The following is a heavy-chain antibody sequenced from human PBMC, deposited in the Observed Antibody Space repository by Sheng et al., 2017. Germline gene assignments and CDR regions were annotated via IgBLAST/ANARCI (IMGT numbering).Heavy chain of an antibody. J-gene: IGHJ4*02. Sequence: QVQLVESGGGVVQPGRSLRLSCAASGYTFGSYGMHWVRQAPGKGLEWVAVISYDGDNKYYADSVKGRFTISRDNSKNTLYLQMNSLRAEDTAVYYCAKEGYYDSSGSKGFDYWGQGTLVTVSS. CDR1: GYTFGSYG. CDR3: AKEGYYDSSGSKGFDY. CDR2: ISYDGDNK. V-gene: IGHV3-30*18. D-gene: IGHD3-22*01.